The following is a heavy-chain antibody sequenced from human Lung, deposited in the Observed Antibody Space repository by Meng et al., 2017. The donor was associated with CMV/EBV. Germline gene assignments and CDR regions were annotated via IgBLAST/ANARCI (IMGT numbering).Heavy chain of an antibody. CDR3: ARDGPQTPGVRVVPAAIHPELYSMDV. CDR2: IIPIFGTA. Sequence: SVXVSXXASGGTFSSYAISWVRQAPGQGLEWLGGIIPIFGTANYAQKFQGRVTITTDESTSTAYMELSSLRSEDTAVYYCARDGPQTPGVRVVPAAIHPELYSMDVWGQGTTVTVSS. J-gene: IGHJ6*02. D-gene: IGHD2-2*02. V-gene: IGHV1-69*05. CDR1: GGTFSSYA.